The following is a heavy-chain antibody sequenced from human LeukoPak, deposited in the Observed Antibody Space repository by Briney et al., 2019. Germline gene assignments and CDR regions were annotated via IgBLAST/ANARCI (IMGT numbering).Heavy chain of an antibody. Sequence: GASVKVSCKASGYTFTSYYIHWVRQAPGQGLEWMGIINPSGGITTYAQKFQRRVTMTRDKSTSTVYMELRRLTSEDTAVYYCARDGKTAAGNNFDYWGQGTLVTVSP. CDR1: GYTFTSYY. J-gene: IGHJ4*02. D-gene: IGHD6-13*01. CDR3: ARDGKTAAGNNFDY. CDR2: INPSGGIT. V-gene: IGHV1-46*01.